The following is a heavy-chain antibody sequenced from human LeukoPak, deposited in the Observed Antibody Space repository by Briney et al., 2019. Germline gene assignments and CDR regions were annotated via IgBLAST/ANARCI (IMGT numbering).Heavy chain of an antibody. J-gene: IGHJ4*02. V-gene: IGHV4-4*02. CDR2: IYHTGST. CDR1: GGSISSSNW. D-gene: IGHD3-10*01. Sequence: SETLSLTCAVSGGSISSSNWWSWVRQAPEKGLEWIGVIYHTGSTNYNPSLKSRVTISVDKSENQFSLKLSSVTAADTAVYYCARVVGSGHYDYWGQGTLVTVSS. CDR3: ARVVGSGHYDY.